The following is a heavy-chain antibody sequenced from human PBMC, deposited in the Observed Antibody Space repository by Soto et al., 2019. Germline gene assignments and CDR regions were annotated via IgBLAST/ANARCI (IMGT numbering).Heavy chain of an antibody. D-gene: IGHD2-21*02. CDR3: ARQRTLVVTQAYFDL. V-gene: IGHV4-39*01. CDR1: GDSISSRSYY. Sequence: ASETLSLTCTVTGDSISSRSYYCGWIRQPPGKGLEWIGSIYYSGSTYNNPSLRSRVSMSIDTSKDQFSLKLKSVTAADTALYFCARQRTLVVTQAYFDLSGPGSLVTL. J-gene: IGHJ4*02. CDR2: IYYSGST.